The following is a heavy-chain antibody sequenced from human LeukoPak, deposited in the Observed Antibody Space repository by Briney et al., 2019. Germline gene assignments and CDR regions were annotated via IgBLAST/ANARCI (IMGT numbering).Heavy chain of an antibody. CDR3: AISSGYYFWLDY. CDR1: GFTVSSNY. CDR2: IYSGGST. D-gene: IGHD3-22*01. J-gene: IGHJ4*02. V-gene: IGHV3-53*01. Sequence: GGSPRLSCAASGFTVSSNYMSWVRQAPGKGLEWVSVIYSGGSTYYADSVKGRFTISRDNSKNTLYLQMNSLRAEDTAVYYCAISSGYYFWLDYWGQGTLVTVSS.